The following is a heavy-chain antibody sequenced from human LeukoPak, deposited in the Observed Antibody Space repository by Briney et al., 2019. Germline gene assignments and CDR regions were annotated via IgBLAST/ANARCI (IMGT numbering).Heavy chain of an antibody. CDR3: ARGAPPYFYDYVWGSYRWLAFDI. Sequence: SETLSLTCTVSGGSISSSPYYWGWIRQPPGKGLEWIGSIYYSGSTYYNPSLKSRVTISVDTSKNQFSLKLSSVTAADTAVYYCARGAPPYFYDYVWGSYRWLAFDIWGQGTMVTVSS. D-gene: IGHD3-16*02. CDR1: GGSISSSPYY. J-gene: IGHJ3*02. V-gene: IGHV4-39*07. CDR2: IYYSGST.